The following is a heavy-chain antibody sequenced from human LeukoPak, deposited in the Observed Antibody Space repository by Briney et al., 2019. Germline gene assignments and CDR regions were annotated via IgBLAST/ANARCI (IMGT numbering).Heavy chain of an antibody. D-gene: IGHD3-10*01. CDR3: ARPGFYYGSAGDAFDI. Sequence: PSETLSLACAVDGGSVSSYYWSWIRQPPGKWLGWMGEINHSGSTNYNPSLKSRVTISVDTSKNQFSLKLSSVTAADTAVYYCARPGFYYGSAGDAFDIWGQGTMVTVSS. J-gene: IGHJ3*02. CDR1: GGSVSSYY. CDR2: INHSGST. V-gene: IGHV4-34*01.